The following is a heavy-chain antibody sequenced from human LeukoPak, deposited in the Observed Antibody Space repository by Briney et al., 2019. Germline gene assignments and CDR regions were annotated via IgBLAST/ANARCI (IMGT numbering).Heavy chain of an antibody. CDR3: ARDRYCGSGGCPMDV. CDR2: IKQDGSEK. D-gene: IGHD2-15*01. J-gene: IGHJ6*03. CDR1: GFTFSSYW. Sequence: PGGSLRLSCAASGFTFSSYWMSWVRQAPGKGLEWVANIKQDGSEKYYVDSAKGRFTISRDNAKNSLYLQMNSLRVEDTAVYYCARDRYCGSGGCPMDVWGKGTTVTVSS. V-gene: IGHV3-7*01.